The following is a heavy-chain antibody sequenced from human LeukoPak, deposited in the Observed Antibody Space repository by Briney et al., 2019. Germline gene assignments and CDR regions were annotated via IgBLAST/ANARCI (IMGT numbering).Heavy chain of an antibody. J-gene: IGHJ4*02. CDR3: ARGAAADQFDY. V-gene: IGHV4-30-4*01. Sequence: SQTLSLTCTVSGGSISSGDYYWSWIRQPPGKGLEWIGYIYYSGSTYYNPSLKSRVTISVDTSKNQFSLKLSPVTAADTAVYYCARGAAADQFDYWGQGTLVTVSS. CDR2: IYYSGST. CDR1: GGSISSGDYY. D-gene: IGHD6-13*01.